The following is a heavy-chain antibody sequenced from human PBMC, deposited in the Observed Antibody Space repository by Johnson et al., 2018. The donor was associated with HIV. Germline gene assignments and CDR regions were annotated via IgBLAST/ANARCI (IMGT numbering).Heavy chain of an antibody. Sequence: QVQLVESGGGVVQPGRSLRLSCAASGFTFSSYAMHWVRQAPGKGLEWVAVISYDGSNKYYADSVKGRFTISRDNSKNTLYLQMNRLRAEDTAVYYCAIDPHNPIVSSSWFPFGGAFDIWGQGRMFTVSA. CDR3: AIDPHNPIVSSSWFPFGGAFDI. D-gene: IGHD6-13*01. CDR1: GFTFSSYA. CDR2: ISYDGSNK. V-gene: IGHV3-30-3*01. J-gene: IGHJ3*02.